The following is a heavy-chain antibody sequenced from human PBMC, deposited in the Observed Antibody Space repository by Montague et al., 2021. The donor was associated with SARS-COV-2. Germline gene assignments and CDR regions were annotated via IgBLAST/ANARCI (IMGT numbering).Heavy chain of an antibody. V-gene: IGHV4-59*01. CDR2: IYYSGST. Sequence: SETLSLTCTVSGGSISSYYWSWIRQPPGKGLEWIGYIYYSGSTNXNPSLKSRVTISVDTSKNQFSLKLSSVTAADTAVYYCAREGEGYSSSWWIDYWGRGTLVTVSS. CDR3: AREGEGYSSSWWIDY. CDR1: GGSISSYY. D-gene: IGHD6-13*01. J-gene: IGHJ4*02.